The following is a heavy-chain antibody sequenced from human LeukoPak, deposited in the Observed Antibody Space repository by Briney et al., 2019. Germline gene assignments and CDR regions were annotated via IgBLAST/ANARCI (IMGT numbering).Heavy chain of an antibody. V-gene: IGHV3-30*18. CDR3: AKDLGVVVLAATNEMDV. D-gene: IGHD2-15*01. CDR1: GFPFSGYG. J-gene: IGHJ6*02. Sequence: PGGSLRRSCAASGFPFSGYGMHWVRQAPGKGLEWMAVISYDGSNRYYADSVKGRFTISRDNSRNTVSLQMNSLRTEDTAVYYCAKDLGVVVLAATNEMDVWGQGATVIVS. CDR2: ISYDGSNR.